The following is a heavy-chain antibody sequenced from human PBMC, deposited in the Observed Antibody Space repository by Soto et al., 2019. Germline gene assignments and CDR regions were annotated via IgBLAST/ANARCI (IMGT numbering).Heavy chain of an antibody. J-gene: IGHJ6*02. V-gene: IGHV3-30*18. Sequence: VAVISYDGSNKYYADSVKGRFTISRDNSKNTLYLQMNSLRAEDTAVYYCAKATAAGTGYYYYGMDVWGQGTTVTVSS. D-gene: IGHD6-13*01. CDR3: AKATAAGTGYYYYGMDV. CDR2: ISYDGSNK.